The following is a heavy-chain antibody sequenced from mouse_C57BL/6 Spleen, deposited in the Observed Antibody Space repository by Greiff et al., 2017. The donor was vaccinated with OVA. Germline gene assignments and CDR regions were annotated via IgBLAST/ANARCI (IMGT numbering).Heavy chain of an antibody. V-gene: IGHV1-15*01. CDR3: TRGNFYGSSYY. J-gene: IGHJ2*01. D-gene: IGHD1-1*01. Sequence: QVQLQQSGAELVRPGASVTLSCKASGYTFTDYEMHWVKQTPVHGLEWIGAIDPETGGTAYNQKFKGKAILTADKSSSTAYMELRSLTSEDSAVYYCTRGNFYGSSYYWGQGTTLTVSS. CDR1: GYTFTDYE. CDR2: IDPETGGT.